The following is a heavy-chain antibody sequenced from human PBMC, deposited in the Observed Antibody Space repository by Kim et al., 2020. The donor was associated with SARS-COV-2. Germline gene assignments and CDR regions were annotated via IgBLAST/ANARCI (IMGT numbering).Heavy chain of an antibody. CDR1: GGSISSYY. V-gene: IGHV4-59*13. CDR2: IYYSGST. J-gene: IGHJ4*02. CDR3: ARDRVNYDY. D-gene: IGHD3-10*01. Sequence: SETLSLTCTVSGGSISSYYWSWIRQPPGKGLEWIGYIYYSGSTNYNPSLKSRVTISVDTSKNQFSLKLSSVTAADTAVYYCARDRVNYDYWGQGTLVTVSS.